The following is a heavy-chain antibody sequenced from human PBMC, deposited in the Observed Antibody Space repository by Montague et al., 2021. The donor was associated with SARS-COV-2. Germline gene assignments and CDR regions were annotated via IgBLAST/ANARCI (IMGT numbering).Heavy chain of an antibody. CDR2: MYSRGGI. J-gene: IGHJ4*02. CDR3: ARSDWDYYDRSGYYHFDS. D-gene: IGHD3-22*01. V-gene: IGHV4-61*09. CDR1: GGSISSGTYY. Sequence: TLSLTCSVSGGSISSGTYYWNWIRQPAGKGLEWIGHMYSRGGISYNPSLRSRVPISPDTTRNQFSLKFSSVTAADTAIYYCARSDWDYYDRSGYYHFDSWGQGTLVAVSS.